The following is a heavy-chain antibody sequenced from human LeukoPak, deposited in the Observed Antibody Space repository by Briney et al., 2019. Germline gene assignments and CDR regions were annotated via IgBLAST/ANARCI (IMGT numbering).Heavy chain of an antibody. CDR2: IYYSGST. D-gene: IGHD3-10*01. CDR3: ASTLLWFGESHFNWFDP. J-gene: IGHJ5*02. Sequence: PSETLSLTCTVSGGSLSSYYWSWIRQPPRKGLEWIGYIYYSGSTKYNPSLKSRVTISVDTSKNQFSLKLSSVTAADTAVYYCASTLLWFGESHFNWFDPWGQGTLVTVSS. V-gene: IGHV4-59*01. CDR1: GGSLSSYY.